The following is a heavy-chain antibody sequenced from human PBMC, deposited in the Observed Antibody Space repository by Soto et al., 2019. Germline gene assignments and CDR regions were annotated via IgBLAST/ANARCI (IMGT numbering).Heavy chain of an antibody. J-gene: IGHJ4*02. CDR3: AKTASIAARPVFDY. CDR2: INHSGST. D-gene: IGHD6-6*01. V-gene: IGHV4-34*01. CDR1: GGSFSGYY. Sequence: PSETLSLTCAVYGGSFSGYYWSWIRQPPGKGLEWIGEINHSGSTYYNPSLKSRVTISVDTSKNQFSLKLSSATAAGTAVYYCAKTASIAARPVFDYWGQGTLVTVSS.